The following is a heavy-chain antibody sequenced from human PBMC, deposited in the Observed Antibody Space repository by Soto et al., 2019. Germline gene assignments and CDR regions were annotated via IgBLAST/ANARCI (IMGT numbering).Heavy chain of an antibody. D-gene: IGHD3-16*01. J-gene: IGHJ4*02. Sequence: QVQLVQSGAEVKKPGASVKVSCKTSGYTFTSYASSWVRQAPGQGLEWMGWISAYNGNTKYAQKLQGRVTMTTDTSTSTAYMDLRSLRSDDTAAYYCARDHGGGITFEWGQGTQVTVSS. CDR1: GYTFTSYA. CDR2: ISAYNGNT. CDR3: ARDHGGGITFE. V-gene: IGHV1-18*01.